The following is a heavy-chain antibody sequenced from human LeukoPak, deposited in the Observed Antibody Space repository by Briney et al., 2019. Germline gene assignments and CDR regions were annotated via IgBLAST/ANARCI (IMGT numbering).Heavy chain of an antibody. CDR2: ISGTSSNI. Sequence: GGSLRLSCTASGFTFSSLSMNWVRQAPEKGLEWVSYISGTSSNIYYADSVKGLFTISRDNAKNSLYLQMNSLRDEDTAVYYCARNGDYHDYWGQGTLVTVSS. D-gene: IGHD4-17*01. CDR1: GFTFSSLS. J-gene: IGHJ4*02. CDR3: ARNGDYHDY. V-gene: IGHV3-48*02.